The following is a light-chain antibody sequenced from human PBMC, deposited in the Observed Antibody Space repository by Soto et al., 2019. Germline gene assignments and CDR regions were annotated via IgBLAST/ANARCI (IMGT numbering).Light chain of an antibody. CDR2: GAS. CDR3: QQYSNWPPWT. J-gene: IGKJ1*01. CDR1: QSVSTN. V-gene: IGKV3D-15*01. Sequence: IVMTQSPATLSVSPGQRATLSCRASQSVSTNLAWYQQKPGQAPRLLIYGASTRATGIPARFSGSGSGTELTLTIRGLQSDDFAVYSCQQYSNWPPWTFGQGTRVDFK.